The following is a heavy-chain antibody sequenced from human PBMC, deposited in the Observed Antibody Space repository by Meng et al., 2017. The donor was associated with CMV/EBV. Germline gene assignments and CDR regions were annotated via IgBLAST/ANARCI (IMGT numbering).Heavy chain of an antibody. CDR2: IIPILGIA. J-gene: IGHJ5*02. CDR1: GGTFSSYT. D-gene: IGHD3-22*01. Sequence: SVKVSCKASGGTFSSYTISWMRQAPGQGLEWMGRIIPILGIANYAQKFQGRVTITADKSTSTAYMELSSLRSEDTAVYYCARGCHYYDSSGYIPGWFDPWGQGTLVTVSS. CDR3: ARGCHYYDSSGYIPGWFDP. V-gene: IGHV1-69*02.